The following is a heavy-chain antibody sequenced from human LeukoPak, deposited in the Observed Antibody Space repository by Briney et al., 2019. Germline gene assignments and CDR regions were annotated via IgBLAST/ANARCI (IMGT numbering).Heavy chain of an antibody. CDR3: AKALYGGYNSYYFDY. CDR1: GFTFSSYG. CDR2: IWYDGSNK. Sequence: GGSLRLSCVASGFTFSSYGMHWVRQAPGKGLEWVAVIWYDGSNKYYADSVKGRFTISRDNSKNTLYLQMNSLRPEDTAVYYCAKALYGGYNSYYFDYWGQGTLVTVSS. D-gene: IGHD5-24*01. J-gene: IGHJ4*02. V-gene: IGHV3-33*06.